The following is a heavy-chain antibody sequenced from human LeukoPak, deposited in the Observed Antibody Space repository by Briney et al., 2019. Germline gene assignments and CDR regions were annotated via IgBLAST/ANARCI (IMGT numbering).Heavy chain of an antibody. J-gene: IGHJ4*02. Sequence: GGSLRLSCAASGFTFDDYAMRWVRQAPGKGLEWVSGISWNSDSIGYVDSVKGRFTISRDNAKNSLYLQMNSLRAEDTAVYYCASGSNLLRYFDWSPGDWGQGTLVTVSS. CDR1: GFTFDDYA. CDR2: ISWNSDSI. CDR3: ASGSNLLRYFDWSPGD. D-gene: IGHD3-9*01. V-gene: IGHV3-9*01.